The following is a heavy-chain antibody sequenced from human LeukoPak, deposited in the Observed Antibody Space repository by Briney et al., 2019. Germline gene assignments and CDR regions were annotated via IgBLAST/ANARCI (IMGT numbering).Heavy chain of an antibody. J-gene: IGHJ4*02. Sequence: PSQTLSLTCTVSGGSVTSGGYYWTWTRQHPGKGLEWIGSIYYSGSTYYNSSLESRITISSDTSENRFSLRLRSVTAADTAVYYCARASQYCSGGRCYPYYFDYWGQGTLVTVSS. D-gene: IGHD2-15*01. CDR3: ARASQYCSGGRCYPYYFDY. V-gene: IGHV4-31*03. CDR2: IYYSGST. CDR1: GGSVTSGGYY.